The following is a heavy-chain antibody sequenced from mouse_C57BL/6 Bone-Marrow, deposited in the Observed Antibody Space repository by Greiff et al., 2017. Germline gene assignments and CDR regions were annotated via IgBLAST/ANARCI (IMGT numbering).Heavy chain of an antibody. D-gene: IGHD1-1*01. CDR1: GFTFSSYA. CDR2: ISSGGDYI. CDR3: TRDRKDYGRETAWFAD. V-gene: IGHV5-9-1*02. J-gene: IGHJ3*01. Sequence: DVQLVESGEGLVKPGGSLKLSCAASGFTFSSYAMSWVRQTPETRLEWVAYISSGGDYIYYADTVKGRFTISRDNARNTLYLQMSSLKSEDTAMYYCTRDRKDYGRETAWFADWGQGTLVTVSA.